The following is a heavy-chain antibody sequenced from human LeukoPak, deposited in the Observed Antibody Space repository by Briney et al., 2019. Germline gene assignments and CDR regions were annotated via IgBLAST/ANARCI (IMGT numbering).Heavy chain of an antibody. J-gene: IGHJ5*02. V-gene: IGHV4-59*01. D-gene: IGHD1-14*01. CDR1: GGSISGYY. CDR2: IYYSGST. CDR3: ARGTPAIDP. Sequence: SETLSLTCTVSGGSISGYYWSWIRQPPGKGLEWIGYIYYSGSTSYNPSLKSRVTISIDTSKNQFSLKLSSVTAADTAVYYCARGTPAIDPWGQGTLVTVSS.